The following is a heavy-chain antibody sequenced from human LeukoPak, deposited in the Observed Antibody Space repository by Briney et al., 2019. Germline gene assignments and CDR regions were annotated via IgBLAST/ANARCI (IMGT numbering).Heavy chain of an antibody. V-gene: IGHV1-69*05. J-gene: IGHJ3*02. CDR2: IIPIFGTA. CDR1: GGTFSSYA. Sequence: ASVKVSCKASGGTFSSYAISWVRQAPGQGLEWMGGIIPIFGTANYAQKLQGRVTMTTDTSTSTAYMELRSLRSDDTAVYYCARAGLDAFDIWGQGTMVTVSS. CDR3: ARAGLDAFDI.